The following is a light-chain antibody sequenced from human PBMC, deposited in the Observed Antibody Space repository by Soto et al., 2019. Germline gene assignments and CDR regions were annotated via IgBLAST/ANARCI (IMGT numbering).Light chain of an antibody. Sequence: DIPMTQSPSTLSASVGDRVTITCRASQSVSTDLAWYQQRPGKAPKFLIYDASSLESGVPSRFSGSGSGTEFSLTISSLQPDDFATYYCQQYSSYAPYTFGQGTKLEI. CDR2: DAS. J-gene: IGKJ2*01. CDR1: QSVSTD. V-gene: IGKV1-5*01. CDR3: QQYSSYAPYT.